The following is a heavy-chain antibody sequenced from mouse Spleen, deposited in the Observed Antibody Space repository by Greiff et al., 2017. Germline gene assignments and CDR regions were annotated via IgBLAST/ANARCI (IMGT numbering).Heavy chain of an antibody. J-gene: IGHJ3*01. CDR2: IWSDGST. CDR1: GFSLTSYG. Sequence: VKLVESGPGLVAPSQSLSITCTVSGFSLTSYGVHWVRQPPGKGLEWLVVIWSDGSTTYNSALKSRLSISKDNSKSQVFLKMNSLQTDDTAMYYCARSHYYGSSYVGAYWGQGTLVTVSA. V-gene: IGHV2-6*03. CDR3: ARSHYYGSSYVGAY. D-gene: IGHD1-1*01.